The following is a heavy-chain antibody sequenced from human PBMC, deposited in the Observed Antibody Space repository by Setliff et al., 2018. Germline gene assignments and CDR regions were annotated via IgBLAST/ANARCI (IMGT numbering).Heavy chain of an antibody. CDR2: INTNTGSP. D-gene: IGHD3-10*01. CDR1: GYTFSSYA. Sequence: ASVKVSCKASGYTFSSYAVNWVRQAPGQGLEWMGWINTNTGSPTYAPGFTGRFVFSLDTSVSTAYLQISSLKAEDTAIYYCARATRFGTIKYRGDYYMDVWGKGTTVTVSS. CDR3: ARATRFGTIKYRGDYYMDV. V-gene: IGHV7-4-1*02. J-gene: IGHJ6*03.